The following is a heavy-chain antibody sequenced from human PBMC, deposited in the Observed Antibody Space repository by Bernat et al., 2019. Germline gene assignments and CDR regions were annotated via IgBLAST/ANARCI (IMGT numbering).Heavy chain of an antibody. D-gene: IGHD2-2*01. CDR3: ARGGSIVVVPAASHYYGSARRVFDP. CDR2: INHSGST. V-gene: IGHV4-31*03. CDR1: GGSISSGGYY. Sequence: QVQLQESGPGLVKPSQTLSLTCTVSGGSISSGGYYWSWIRQPPGKGLEWIGEINHSGSTNYNPSLKSRVTISVDTSKNQFSLKLSSVTAADTAVYYCARGGSIVVVPAASHYYGSARRVFDPWGQGTLVTVSS. J-gene: IGHJ5*02.